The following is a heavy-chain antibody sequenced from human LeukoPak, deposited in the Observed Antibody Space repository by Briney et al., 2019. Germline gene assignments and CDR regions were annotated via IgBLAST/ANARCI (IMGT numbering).Heavy chain of an antibody. CDR1: GFTFDDYG. V-gene: IGHV3-20*01. J-gene: IGHJ6*03. CDR2: INWNGGST. CDR3: ARGAGYSYYYYMDV. Sequence: GGSLRLSCAASGFTFDDYGMSWVRQAPGKGLEWVSGINWNGGSTGYADSVKGRFTISRDNAKNSLYLQMNSLRAEDTASYHCARGAGYSYYYYMDVWGKGTTVTVSS. D-gene: IGHD4-11*01.